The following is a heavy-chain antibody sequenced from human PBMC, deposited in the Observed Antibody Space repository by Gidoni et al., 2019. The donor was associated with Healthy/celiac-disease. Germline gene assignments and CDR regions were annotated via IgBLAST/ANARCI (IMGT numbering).Heavy chain of an antibody. CDR2: IYHSGST. J-gene: IGHJ4*02. CDR1: GASIRSGGYS. CDR3: ASAANDFWSGSPFDY. D-gene: IGHD3-3*01. Sequence: QLQLQESAPGLVKPSQTLSPPCAVPGASIRSGGYSWSWIRQPPGKGLEWIGYIYHSGSTYYNPSLKSRVTISVDRSKNQFSLKLSSVTAADTAVYYCASAANDFWSGSPFDYWGQGTLVTVSS. V-gene: IGHV4-30-2*01.